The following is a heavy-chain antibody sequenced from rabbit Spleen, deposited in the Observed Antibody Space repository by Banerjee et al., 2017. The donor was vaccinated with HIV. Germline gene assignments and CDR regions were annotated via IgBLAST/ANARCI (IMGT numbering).Heavy chain of an antibody. D-gene: IGHD4-1*01. V-gene: IGHV1S45*01. Sequence: QEQLVESGGGLVQPEGSLTLTCKASGFSFSDGDVMCWVRQAPGKGLECIACIYSGGSVSTYYANWAKGRFTISKTSSTTVTLQMTSLTAADTATYFCARDGYSRGWGIILYYFNLWGPGTLVTVS. CDR2: IYSGGSVST. CDR1: GFSFSDGDV. J-gene: IGHJ4*01. CDR3: ARDGYSRGWGIILYYFNL.